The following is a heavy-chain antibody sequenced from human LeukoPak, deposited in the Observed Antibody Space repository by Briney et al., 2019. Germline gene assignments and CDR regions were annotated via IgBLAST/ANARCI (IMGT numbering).Heavy chain of an antibody. CDR2: VNSGGGDT. D-gene: IGHD2-21*01. Sequence: GGSLRLSCAASGFTFSSFHMNWVRRAPGKGVQWVSTVNSGGGDTYYEDSVKGRLTISRDNSKKTLYLQMDSLRAEDTAIYYCARSAYCGRGKCSAFDYWGQGSLVTVSS. J-gene: IGHJ4*02. CDR3: ARSAYCGRGKCSAFDY. CDR1: GFTFSSFH. V-gene: IGHV3-23*01.